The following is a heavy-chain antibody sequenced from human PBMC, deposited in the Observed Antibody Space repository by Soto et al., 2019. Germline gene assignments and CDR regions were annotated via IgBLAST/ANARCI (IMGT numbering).Heavy chain of an antibody. D-gene: IGHD1-20*01. V-gene: IGHV4-31*03. Sequence: SETRSLTCTVSGGSISSGGYYWSWIRQHPGKGLEWIGYIYYSGSTYYNPSLKSRVTISVDTSKNQFSLKLSSVTAADTAVYYCARVGYNRGAFDIWGQGTMVT. J-gene: IGHJ3*02. CDR2: IYYSGST. CDR1: GGSISSGGYY. CDR3: ARVGYNRGAFDI.